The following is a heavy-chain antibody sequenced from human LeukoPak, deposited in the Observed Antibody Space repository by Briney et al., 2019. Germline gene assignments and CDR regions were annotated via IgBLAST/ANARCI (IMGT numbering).Heavy chain of an antibody. Sequence: SVKVCCKAYGGTFSSYAISWVRQAPGQGLEWMGGIIPIFGTANYAQKFQGRVTITADESTSTAYMELSSLRSEDTAVYCCARDRGREYQLLHDAFDIWGQGTMVTVSS. CDR1: GGTFSSYA. CDR3: ARDRGREYQLLHDAFDI. D-gene: IGHD2-2*01. V-gene: IGHV1-69*13. CDR2: IIPIFGTA. J-gene: IGHJ3*02.